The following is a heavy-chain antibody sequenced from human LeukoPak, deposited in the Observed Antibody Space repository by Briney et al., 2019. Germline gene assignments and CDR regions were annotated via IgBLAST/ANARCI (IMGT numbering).Heavy chain of an antibody. CDR2: IYYSGST. Sequence: SETLSLTCTVSGGSISSGGYYWSWIRQHPGKGLERIGYIYYSGSTYYNPSLKSRVTISVDTSKNQFSLKLSSVTAADTAVYYCASTSITYYYDSSGYYLGYWGQGTLVTVSS. J-gene: IGHJ4*02. CDR1: GGSISSGGYY. V-gene: IGHV4-31*03. D-gene: IGHD3-22*01. CDR3: ASTSITYYYDSSGYYLGY.